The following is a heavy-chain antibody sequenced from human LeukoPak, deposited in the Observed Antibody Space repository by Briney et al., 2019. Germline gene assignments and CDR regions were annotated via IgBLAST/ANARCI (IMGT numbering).Heavy chain of an antibody. J-gene: IGHJ5*02. D-gene: IGHD3-16*02. V-gene: IGHV1-2*02. CDR3: ARDKLGLGELSLYDQ. CDR2: MNPNSGGT. Sequence: AASVTVSCKASGYTLTGYYMHWVRQAPGQGLEWVGWMNPNSGGTKYAQKFQGRVTMTRDTSISTAYMELSRLRSDDTAMYYCARDKLGLGELSLYDQWGQGTLVTVFS. CDR1: GYTLTGYY.